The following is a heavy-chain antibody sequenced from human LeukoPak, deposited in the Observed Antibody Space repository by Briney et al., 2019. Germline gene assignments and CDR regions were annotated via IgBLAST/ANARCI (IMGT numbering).Heavy chain of an antibody. J-gene: IGHJ3*02. Sequence: PSETLSLTCTVSGGSISSGYYWGWIRQPPGKGLEWIGSIYHSGSTYYNPSLKSRVTISVDTSKNQFSLKLSSVTAADTAVYYCASRLLGYCSGGSCPLDALDIWGQGTMVTVSS. CDR2: IYHSGST. CDR1: GGSISSGYY. D-gene: IGHD2-15*01. CDR3: ASRLLGYCSGGSCPLDALDI. V-gene: IGHV4-38-2*02.